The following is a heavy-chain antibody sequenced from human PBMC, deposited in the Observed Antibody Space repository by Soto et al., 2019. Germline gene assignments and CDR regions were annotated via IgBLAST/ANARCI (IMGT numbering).Heavy chain of an antibody. Sequence: PGGSLRLSCAGSGFSFGSYEMHWVRQAPGKGLEWVTFTSYDGSNKNYADSVKGRFTISRDNFKNTLYLQMNSLRAEDTAVYYCAGHWAAAGKEFDYWGQGTLVTVSS. V-gene: IGHV3-30-3*01. CDR1: GFSFGSYE. CDR3: AGHWAAAGKEFDY. D-gene: IGHD6-13*01. J-gene: IGHJ4*02. CDR2: TSYDGSNK.